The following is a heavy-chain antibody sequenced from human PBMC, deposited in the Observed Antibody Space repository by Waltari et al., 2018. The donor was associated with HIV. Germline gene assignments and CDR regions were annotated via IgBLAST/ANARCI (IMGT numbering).Heavy chain of an antibody. Sequence: QVPLVHSGAEVKKPGASVTVSCQASGYNFTSYAIHWGRQDPGQRPEWGAGFNPDKGNPKYSRDFQATISVTRDESAETAYRVLTRVRFEDMAVNDCVRGPARSGGTCYTLCDLWGQGTLV. D-gene: IGHD2-15*01. J-gene: IGHJ5*02. CDR3: VRGPARSGGTCYTLCDL. CDR2: FNPDKGNP. V-gene: IGHV1-3*01. CDR1: GYNFTSYA.